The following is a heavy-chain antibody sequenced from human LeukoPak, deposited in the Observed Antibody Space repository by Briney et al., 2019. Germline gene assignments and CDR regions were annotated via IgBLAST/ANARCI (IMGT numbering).Heavy chain of an antibody. V-gene: IGHV4-34*01. CDR1: GGSFSGYY. CDR3: ARGASGYSYGYY. CDR2: IYHSGST. J-gene: IGHJ4*02. D-gene: IGHD5-18*01. Sequence: PSETLSLTCAVYGGSFSGYYWSWIRQPPGKGLEWIGSIYHSGSTYYNPSLKSRVTISVDTSKNQFSLKLSSVTAADTAVYYCARGASGYSYGYYWGQGTLVTVSS.